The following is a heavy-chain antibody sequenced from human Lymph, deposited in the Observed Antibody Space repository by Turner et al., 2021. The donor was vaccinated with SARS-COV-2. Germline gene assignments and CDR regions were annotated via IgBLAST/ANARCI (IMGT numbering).Heavy chain of an antibody. Sequence: EVQLLESGGGLVQPGGSLRLSCAASGFTFSSYTMSWVRQAPGKGLEWVSAISGSGASTYYADSVKGRFTISRDNSKNTLYLQMNSLRVEDTAVYYCVKDGYDGIYCGGGSCYSGWFDPWGQGTLVTVSS. J-gene: IGHJ5*02. CDR1: GFTFSSYT. CDR2: ISGSGAST. CDR3: VKDGYDGIYCGGGSCYSGWFDP. D-gene: IGHD2-15*01. V-gene: IGHV3-23*01.